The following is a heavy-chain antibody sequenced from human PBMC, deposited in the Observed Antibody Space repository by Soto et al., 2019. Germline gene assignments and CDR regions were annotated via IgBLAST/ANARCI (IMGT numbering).Heavy chain of an antibody. Sequence: PGGSLRLSCAASGFTFSSFWMDWVRQAPGKGLEWVANISPDGSEKQYVDSVKGRFIISRDNAKNSLYLQMSSVTAEDSALYYCSRSLDSWGQGTRVTVSS. CDR3: SRSLDS. CDR1: GFTFSSFW. CDR2: ISPDGSEK. V-gene: IGHV3-7*01. J-gene: IGHJ4*02.